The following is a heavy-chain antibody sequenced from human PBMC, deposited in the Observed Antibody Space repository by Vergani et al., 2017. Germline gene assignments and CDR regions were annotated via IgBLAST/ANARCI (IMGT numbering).Heavy chain of an antibody. D-gene: IGHD5-12*01. V-gene: IGHV3-23*01. Sequence: EVQLLESGGGLVQPGGSLRLSCAASGFTFSSYAMSWVRQAPGKGLEWVSAISGSGGSTYYADSVKGRFTISRDNSKNTLYLQMNSLRAEDTAVYYCAKANPRNSGYDYLYDYHAMDVWGQGTTVTVSS. CDR1: GFTFSSYA. CDR3: AKANPRNSGYDYLYDYHAMDV. J-gene: IGHJ6*02. CDR2: ISGSGGST.